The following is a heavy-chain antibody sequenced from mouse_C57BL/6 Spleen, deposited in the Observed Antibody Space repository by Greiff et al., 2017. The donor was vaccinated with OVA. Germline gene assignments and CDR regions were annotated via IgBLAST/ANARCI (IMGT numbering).Heavy chain of an antibody. Sequence: QVQLQQSGAELVKPGASVKMSCKASGYTFTTYPLEWMKQNHGQSLEWIGNFHPYNDDTKYNEKFKGKATLTVEKSSSTVYLELSRLTSDDAAVYYCARMILLLGAMDYWGQGTSVTVSS. D-gene: IGHD1-1*01. CDR2: FHPYNDDT. CDR3: ARMILLLGAMDY. CDR1: GYTFTTYP. J-gene: IGHJ4*01. V-gene: IGHV1-47*01.